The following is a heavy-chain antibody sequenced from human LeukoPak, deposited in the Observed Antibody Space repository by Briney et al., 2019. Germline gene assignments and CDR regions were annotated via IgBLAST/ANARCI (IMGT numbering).Heavy chain of an antibody. V-gene: IGHV3-30*04. CDR3: ARDLTSDYYDSSGLMGY. J-gene: IGHJ4*02. D-gene: IGHD3-22*01. CDR2: ISYDGSNK. CDR1: GFTFSSYA. Sequence: GGSLRLSCAASGFTFSSYAMHWVRQAPGKGLEWVAVISYDGSNKYYADSVKGRFTISRDNSKNTLYLQMNSLRAEDTAVYYCARDLTSDYYDSSGLMGYWGQGTLVTVSS.